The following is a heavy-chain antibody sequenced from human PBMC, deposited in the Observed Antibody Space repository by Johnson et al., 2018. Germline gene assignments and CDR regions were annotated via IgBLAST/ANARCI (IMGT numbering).Heavy chain of an antibody. J-gene: IGHJ1*01. CDR3: AKAGYYDSRGYYYYFQH. V-gene: IGHV3-30*18. CDR1: GFTFSSYG. D-gene: IGHD3-22*01. Sequence: VQLVESGGSVVQPGRSLRLSCTASGFTFSSYGMHWVRQAPCKGLEWVASISSDGSNKNYADSVKDRFTISRDNSKNSLFLQMNSLRAEDTGVYYCAKAGYYDSRGYYYYFQHWGRGTLVPVSS. CDR2: ISSDGSNK.